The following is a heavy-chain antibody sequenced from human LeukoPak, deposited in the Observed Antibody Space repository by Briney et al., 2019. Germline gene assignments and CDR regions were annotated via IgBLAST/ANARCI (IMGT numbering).Heavy chain of an antibody. J-gene: IGHJ4*02. CDR1: GFTFSSYA. D-gene: IGHD3-22*01. CDR3: ARGNYYDSSGYHY. V-gene: IGHV3-23*01. Sequence: GGSLRLSCAASGFTFSSYAMSWVRQAPGKGLEWVSVISGSGGSTSYADSVKGRFTISRDNSKNTLYLQMNSLRAEDTAVYYCARGNYYDSSGYHYWGQGTLVTVSS. CDR2: ISGSGGST.